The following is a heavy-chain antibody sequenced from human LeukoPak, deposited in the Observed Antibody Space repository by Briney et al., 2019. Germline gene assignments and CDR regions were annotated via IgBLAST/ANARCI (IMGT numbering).Heavy chain of an antibody. J-gene: IGHJ4*02. Sequence: SETLSLTCTVSGDSISSYYWTWIRQPPGKGLEWIGYIYYSGSTNYNPSLKSRVTISVDTSKNQFSLKLNSVTAADTAVYYCARENYYFDYWGQGTLVTVSS. CDR1: GDSISSYY. V-gene: IGHV4-59*01. CDR2: IYYSGST. CDR3: ARENYYFDY.